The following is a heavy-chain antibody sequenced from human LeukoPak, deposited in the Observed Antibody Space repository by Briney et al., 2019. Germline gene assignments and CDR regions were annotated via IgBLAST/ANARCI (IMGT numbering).Heavy chain of an antibody. Sequence: SETLSLTCAVYGGSFSGYYWSWIRQPPGKGLEWIGEINHSGSTNYNPSLKSRVTISVDTSKNQFSLKLSSVTAADTAVYYCARAGDCSNTSCNSWFDPWGQGTLVTVSS. CDR1: GGSFSGYY. J-gene: IGHJ5*02. V-gene: IGHV4-34*01. CDR2: INHSGST. D-gene: IGHD2-2*01. CDR3: ARAGDCSNTSCNSWFDP.